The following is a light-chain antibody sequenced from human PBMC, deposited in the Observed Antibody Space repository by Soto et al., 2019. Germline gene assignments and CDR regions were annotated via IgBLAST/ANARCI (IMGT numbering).Light chain of an antibody. V-gene: IGKV1-39*01. CDR2: TAS. J-gene: IGKJ5*01. Sequence: DIPMTQFPSSLSASEGDRVTITCRTSQSISNQLIGYQQKPGEAPKPLIYTASTLYSGVPSRFIGSGSGTDITLTISSLQPEDFATYYCQQGYRNPITFGQGTRLEIK. CDR1: QSISNQ. CDR3: QQGYRNPIT.